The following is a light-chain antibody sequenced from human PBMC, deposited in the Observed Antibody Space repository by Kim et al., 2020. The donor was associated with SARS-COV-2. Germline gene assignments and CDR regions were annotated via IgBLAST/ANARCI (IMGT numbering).Light chain of an antibody. CDR1: ALQKQY. J-gene: IGLJ2*01. V-gene: IGLV3-25*03. CDR3: QSADSSGTYVV. CDR2: KDI. Sequence: PGQTARITCSGDALQKQYAYWYQQKPGQAPVVVIYKDIERPSGIPERFSGSSSGTTVTLTISGVQAEDEADYYCQSADSSGTYVVFGGGTQLTVL.